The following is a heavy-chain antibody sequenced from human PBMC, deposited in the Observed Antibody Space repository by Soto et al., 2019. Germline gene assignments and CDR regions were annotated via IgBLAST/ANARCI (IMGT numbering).Heavy chain of an antibody. CDR1: GGSFSGYY. CDR3: VSQRTSVLTQAYFDY. V-gene: IGHV4-34*01. D-gene: IGHD2-8*01. CDR2: INHSGST. Sequence: SETLSLTCAVYGGSFSGYYWSWIRQPPGKGLEWIGEINHSGSTNYNPSLKSRVTISVDTSKNQFSLNLNSVTASDTAVYFCVSQRTSVLTQAYFDYWGPGALVTVSS. J-gene: IGHJ4*02.